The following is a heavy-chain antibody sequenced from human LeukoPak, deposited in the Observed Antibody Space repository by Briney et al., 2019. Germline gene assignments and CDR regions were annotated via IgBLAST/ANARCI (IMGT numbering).Heavy chain of an antibody. CDR1: GFTFSSHW. J-gene: IGHJ4*02. D-gene: IGHD2-15*01. V-gene: IGHV3-74*01. CDR3: ARGGLFKYFFDY. Sequence: GGCLRLSCAASGFTFSSHWMHWVRQTPGKGLVWVSRINTDESKINHADSVKGRFTISRDNAKNMLYLQMNSLRAEDTAVYYCARGGLFKYFFDYWGQGTPVTVSS. CDR2: INTDESKI.